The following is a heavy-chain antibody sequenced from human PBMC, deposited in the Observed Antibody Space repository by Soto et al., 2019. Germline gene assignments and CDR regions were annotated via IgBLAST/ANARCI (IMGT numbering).Heavy chain of an antibody. J-gene: IGHJ4*02. Sequence: QVQLVESGGGVVQPGRSLRLSCAASGFTFSSYGMHWVRQAPGKGLEWVAVISYDGSNKYYADFVKGRFTISRDNSKNTLYLQMTSLRAEDTAVYYCAKGDRIAAAGHFDYWGQGTLVTVSS. CDR3: AKGDRIAAAGHFDY. CDR2: ISYDGSNK. V-gene: IGHV3-30*18. CDR1: GFTFSSYG. D-gene: IGHD6-13*01.